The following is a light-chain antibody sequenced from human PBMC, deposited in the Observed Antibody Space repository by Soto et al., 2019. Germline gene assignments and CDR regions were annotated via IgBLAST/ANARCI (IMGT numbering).Light chain of an antibody. V-gene: IGLV1-40*01. Sequence: QSVLTQPPSVSEAPGQRVTISCTGSSSNIGAGYEAHWYQQVPGTAPKLLIYENNNRPSGVPDRFSGSKSGTSASLAITGPQAEDEAGYYCQSYDSSLSGYVFGTGTKVTVL. CDR1: SSNIGAGYE. CDR3: QSYDSSLSGYV. J-gene: IGLJ1*01. CDR2: ENN.